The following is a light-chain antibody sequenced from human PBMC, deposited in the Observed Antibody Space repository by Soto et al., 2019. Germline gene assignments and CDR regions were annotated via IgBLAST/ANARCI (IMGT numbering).Light chain of an antibody. Sequence: DIQLSQSPSILSASVGDRVTITCRASQSVRSWLAWYQQQPGKAPKLLIYFASILESGVPSRLSGSGSETEYTLTITSLQPEDFATYYCQQYNSHSLYSFGQGTKVEIK. CDR3: QQYNSHSLYS. CDR1: QSVRSW. J-gene: IGKJ2*01. CDR2: FAS. V-gene: IGKV1-5*01.